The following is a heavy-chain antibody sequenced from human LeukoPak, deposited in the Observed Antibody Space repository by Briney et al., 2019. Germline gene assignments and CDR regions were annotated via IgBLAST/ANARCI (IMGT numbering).Heavy chain of an antibody. J-gene: IGHJ4*02. CDR3: AKDRHSGSYFCDY. V-gene: IGHV3-23*01. CDR2: ISNVGSGT. D-gene: IGHD1-26*01. CDR1: GFTFSNST. Sequence: GGSLRLSCAASGFTFSNSTMTWIRQLPGKGLEWVSTISNVGSGTYYADFVKGRFTIARDNSKNTLYLQMNSLRAEDTAVYYCAKDRHSGSYFCDYWGQGTLVTVSS.